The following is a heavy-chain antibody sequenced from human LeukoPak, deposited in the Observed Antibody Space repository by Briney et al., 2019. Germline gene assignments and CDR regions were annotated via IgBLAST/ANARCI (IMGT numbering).Heavy chain of an antibody. J-gene: IGHJ6*02. CDR3: AREAPAYSSIPPYYYYGMDV. CDR1: GYTFTGYY. CDR2: INPNSGGT. D-gene: IGHD6-13*01. Sequence: ASVTVSCKASGYTFTGYYMHWVRQAPGQGLEWMGWINPNSGGTNYAQKFQGWVTMTRDTSISTAYMELSRLRSDDTAVYYCAREAPAYSSIPPYYYYGMDVWGQGTTVTVSS. V-gene: IGHV1-2*04.